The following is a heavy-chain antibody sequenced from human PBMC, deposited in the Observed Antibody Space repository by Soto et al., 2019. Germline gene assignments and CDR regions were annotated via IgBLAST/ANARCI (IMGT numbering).Heavy chain of an antibody. V-gene: IGHV5-51*01. CDR2: IYPGDSDT. D-gene: IGHD6-19*01. J-gene: IGHJ6*02. CDR3: ARLPHRQIAVVSHGMDV. CDR1: GYSFTIYW. Sequence: PGESLKISCKGSGYSFTIYWIGSVVQMPGKGLEWMWIIYPGDSDTRYSPSFQGQVTISADKSISTAYLQWSSLKASDTAMYYCARLPHRQIAVVSHGMDVWGQGTTVTVSS.